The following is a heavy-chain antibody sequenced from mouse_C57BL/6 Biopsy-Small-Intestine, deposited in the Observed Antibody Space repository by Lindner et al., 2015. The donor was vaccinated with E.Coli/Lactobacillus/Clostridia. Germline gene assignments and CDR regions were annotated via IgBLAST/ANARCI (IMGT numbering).Heavy chain of an antibody. V-gene: IGHV1-74*01. CDR3: ARGPPGYYFDSSGYPPDY. D-gene: IGHD1-1*01. J-gene: IGHJ4*01. CDR1: GYTFTSYG. CDR2: ISVYNGDT. Sequence: SVKVSCKTSGYTFTSYGINWVRQAPGQGLEWVGWISVYNGDTNYAQNVQGRVTMTTDTSTSTAYMELRSLRSDDTAVYYCARGPPGYYFDSSGYPPDYWGQGTLVTVSS.